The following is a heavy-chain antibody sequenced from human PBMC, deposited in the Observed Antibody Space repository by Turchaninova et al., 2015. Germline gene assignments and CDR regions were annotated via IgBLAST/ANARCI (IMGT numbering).Heavy chain of an antibody. CDR3: AKTYDIYHYGMDV. J-gene: IGHJ6*02. CDR1: GGIFANYA. CDR2: IIPLFRIA. V-gene: IGHV1-69*01. D-gene: IGHD3-9*01. Sequence: EVKKPGSSVKVSCKASGGIFANYAVSWVRQAPGQGLEWMGGIIPLFRIAKYAQKFQGRVTITADEPTGTAYMEVSSLRSEDTAVYYCAKTYDIYHYGMDVWGQGTTVTVSS.